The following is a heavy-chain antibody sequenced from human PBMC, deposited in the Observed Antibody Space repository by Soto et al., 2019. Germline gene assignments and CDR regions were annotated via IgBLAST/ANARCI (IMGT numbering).Heavy chain of an antibody. CDR1: GSTFTSYG. V-gene: IGHV1-18*01. J-gene: IGHJ5*02. CDR3: ARAYYDILTGYYRLNGWFDP. CDR2: ISAYNGNT. Sequence: ASVKVSCKASGSTFTSYGISWVRQAPGQGLEWMGWISAYNGNTNYAQKFQCRVTMTTDTSTSTAYLELRSLRSDDTAVYYCARAYYDILTGYYRLNGWFDPWGQGTLVTVSS. D-gene: IGHD3-9*01.